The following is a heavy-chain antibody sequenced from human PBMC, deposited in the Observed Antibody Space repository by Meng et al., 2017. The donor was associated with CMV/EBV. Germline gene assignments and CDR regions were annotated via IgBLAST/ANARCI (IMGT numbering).Heavy chain of an antibody. CDR2: INSDGSST. Sequence: GGSLRLSCAASGFTFSSYWMHWVRQAPGKGLVWVSRINSDGSSTSYADSVKGRFTISRDNAKNTLYLQMNSLRAKDTAVYYCAREDYGYYGMDVWGQGTTVTVSS. J-gene: IGHJ6*02. CDR3: AREDYGYYGMDV. CDR1: GFTFSSYW. V-gene: IGHV3-74*01.